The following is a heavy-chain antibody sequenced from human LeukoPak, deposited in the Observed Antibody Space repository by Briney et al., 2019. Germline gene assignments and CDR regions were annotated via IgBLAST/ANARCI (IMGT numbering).Heavy chain of an antibody. CDR2: IYPGDSDT. V-gene: IGHV5-51*01. J-gene: IGHJ4*02. CDR3: ARLLKQHLELAFDY. Sequence: GESLKMSCMGSRYNLISHRLAWVRPMTRKGLDGVAIIYPGDSDTRYSPSFQGRVTISADKSTTTAYLQWNSLKASDTAMYYCARLLKQHLELAFDYWGQGTLVTVSS. CDR1: RYNLISHR. D-gene: IGHD6-13*01.